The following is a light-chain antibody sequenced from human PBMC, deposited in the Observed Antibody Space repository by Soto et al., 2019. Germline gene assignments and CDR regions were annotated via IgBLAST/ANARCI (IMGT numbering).Light chain of an antibody. V-gene: IGLV2-14*01. CDR2: EGS. Sequence: QPVLTQPASVSGSPGQSITISCTGTSSDVGGYKYVSWYQQYPGKAPKLMIYEGSKRPSGVSNRFSGSKSGNTASLTISGLQAEDEADYHCSSFSSTSTLYVFGTGTQLTVL. J-gene: IGLJ1*01. CDR3: SSFSSTSTLYV. CDR1: SSDVGGYKY.